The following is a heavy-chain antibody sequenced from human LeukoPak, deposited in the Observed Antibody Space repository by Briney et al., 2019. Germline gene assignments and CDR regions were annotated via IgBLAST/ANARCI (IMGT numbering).Heavy chain of an antibody. D-gene: IGHD4-11*01. Sequence: SETLSLTCAVSGDSIRTSNWWSWVRQPPGKGLEWIGEIYHSGSTNYNPSLKSRVTISVDTSKNQFSLKLSSVTAADTAVYYCARDRRGPTPSFDYWGQGTLVTVSS. V-gene: IGHV4-4*02. CDR1: GDSIRTSNW. J-gene: IGHJ4*02. CDR2: IYHSGST. CDR3: ARDRRGPTPSFDY.